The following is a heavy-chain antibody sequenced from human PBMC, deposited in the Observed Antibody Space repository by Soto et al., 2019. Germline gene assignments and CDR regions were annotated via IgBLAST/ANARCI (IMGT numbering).Heavy chain of an antibody. J-gene: IGHJ6*02. CDR2: ISFDGSTE. D-gene: IGHD3-10*01. Sequence: QVQLVESGGGVVQPGRSLRLSCAASGFTFISYAMHWVRQAPGKGLEWVAVISFDGSTEYYADSVKGRFTLSRDNSKNTVYLQMKSLRSEHTAVYYCARSRHGSGSYTHFYYGLDVWGQGTTVTVSS. CDR3: ARSRHGSGSYTHFYYGLDV. V-gene: IGHV3-30-3*01. CDR1: GFTFISYA.